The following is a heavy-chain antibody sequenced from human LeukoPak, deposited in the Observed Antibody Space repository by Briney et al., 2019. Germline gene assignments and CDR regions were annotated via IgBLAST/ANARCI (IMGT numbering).Heavy chain of an antibody. CDR1: GFTFSKYW. Sequence: TGGSLRLSCAASGFTFSKYWLHWVRQAPGKGLVWVSRIDANAKTTSYADSVEGRFTTSTDDAKKTLYLQMNSLRVEDTAVYYCMTVVETTIAAFDIWGQGTMVTVSS. CDR2: IDANAKTT. CDR3: MTVVETTIAAFDI. J-gene: IGHJ3*02. V-gene: IGHV3-74*01. D-gene: IGHD3-22*01.